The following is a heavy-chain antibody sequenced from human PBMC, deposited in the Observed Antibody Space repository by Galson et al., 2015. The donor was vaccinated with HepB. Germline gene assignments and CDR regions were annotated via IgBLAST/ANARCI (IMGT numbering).Heavy chain of an antibody. D-gene: IGHD3-10*01. CDR3: ARDQSGLLWFGEFSFDY. V-gene: IGHV3-30*04. Sequence: SLRLSCAASGFTFSSYAMHWVRQAPGKGLEWVAVISYDGSNKYYADSVKGRFTISRDNSKNTLYLQMNSLRAEDTAVYYCARDQSGLLWFGEFSFDYWGQGTLVTVSS. CDR1: GFTFSSYA. CDR2: ISYDGSNK. J-gene: IGHJ4*02.